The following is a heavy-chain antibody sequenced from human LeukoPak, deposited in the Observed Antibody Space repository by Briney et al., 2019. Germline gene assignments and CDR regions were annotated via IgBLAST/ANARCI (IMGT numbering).Heavy chain of an antibody. V-gene: IGHV1-18*01. Sequence: ASVKVSCKASGYPFTSYGITWVRQAPGQGPEWMGWISAYTGNTNYAQKFQGRVSMTTGTSTTTAYMELRSLRSDDTAVYYCARVFYYGSGTFDLWGRGTLVTVSS. CDR1: GYPFTSYG. CDR3: ARVFYYGSGTFDL. CDR2: ISAYTGNT. J-gene: IGHJ2*01. D-gene: IGHD3-10*01.